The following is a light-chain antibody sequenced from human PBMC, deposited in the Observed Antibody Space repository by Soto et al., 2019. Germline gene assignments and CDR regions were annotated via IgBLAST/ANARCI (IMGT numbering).Light chain of an antibody. J-gene: IGLJ2*01. CDR3: SSYAGSNNLVV. V-gene: IGLV2-8*01. CDR1: SSDVGGYNY. CDR2: GFS. Sequence: QSALTQPPSASGSPGQSVTISCTGTSSDVGGYNYVSWYQQHPGKAPKLMIYGFSKRPSGVPDRFSGSKSGNTASLTVSGRQGEDEADYYCSSYAGSNNLVVFGGGTKLTVL.